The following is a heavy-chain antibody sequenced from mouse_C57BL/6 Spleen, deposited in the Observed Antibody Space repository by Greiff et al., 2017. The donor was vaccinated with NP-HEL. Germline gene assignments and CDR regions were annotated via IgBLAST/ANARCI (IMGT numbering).Heavy chain of an antibody. CDR1: GFTFTDYY. Sequence: EVQVVESGGGLVQPGGSLSLSCAASGFTFTDYYMSWVRQPPGKALEWLGFIRNKANGYTTEYSASVKGRFTISRDNSQSILYLQMNALRAEDSATYYCARSPYRAMDYWGQGTSVTVSS. CDR3: ARSPYRAMDY. D-gene: IGHD2-14*01. J-gene: IGHJ4*01. CDR2: IRNKANGYTT. V-gene: IGHV7-3*01.